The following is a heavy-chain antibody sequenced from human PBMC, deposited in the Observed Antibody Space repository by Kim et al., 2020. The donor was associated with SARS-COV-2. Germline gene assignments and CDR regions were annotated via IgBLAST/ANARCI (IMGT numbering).Heavy chain of an antibody. CDR2: IGTAGDT. J-gene: IGHJ6*03. V-gene: IGHV3-13*01. CDR1: GFTFSSYD. CDR3: ARATHLPSWPYYYYYMDV. Sequence: GGSLRLSCAASGFTFSSYDMHWVRQATGKGLEWVSAIGTAGDTYYPGSVKGRFTISRKNAKNSLYLQMNSLRAGDTAVYYCARATHLPSWPYYYYYMDVWGKGTTVTVSS. D-gene: IGHD2-2*01.